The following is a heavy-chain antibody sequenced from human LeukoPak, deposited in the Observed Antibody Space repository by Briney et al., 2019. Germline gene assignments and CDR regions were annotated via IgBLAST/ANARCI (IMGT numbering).Heavy chain of an antibody. CDR1: GGSISSSSYY. CDR2: IYHSGST. J-gene: IGHJ4*02. Sequence: PSETLSLTCTVSGGSISSSSYYWGWIRQPPGKGLEWIGSIYHSGSTYYNPSLKSRVTISVDTSKNQFSLKLSSVTAADTAVYYCARVGYSSGWYRYYLDYWGQGTLVTVSS. CDR3: ARVGYSSGWYRYYLDY. D-gene: IGHD6-19*01. V-gene: IGHV4-39*07.